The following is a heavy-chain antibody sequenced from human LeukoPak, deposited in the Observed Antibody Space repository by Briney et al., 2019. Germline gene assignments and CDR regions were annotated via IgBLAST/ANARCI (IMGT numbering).Heavy chain of an antibody. CDR1: GFTFSSYS. CDR2: ISSSSSTI. Sequence: GGSLRLSCAASGFTFSSYSMNWVRQAPGKGLEWVSSISSSSSTIYYADSVKGRFTISRDNGKNSLYLQMNSLRAEDTAVYYCAREPDYGDYALDYWGQGTLVTVSS. D-gene: IGHD4-17*01. J-gene: IGHJ4*02. V-gene: IGHV3-48*01. CDR3: AREPDYGDYALDY.